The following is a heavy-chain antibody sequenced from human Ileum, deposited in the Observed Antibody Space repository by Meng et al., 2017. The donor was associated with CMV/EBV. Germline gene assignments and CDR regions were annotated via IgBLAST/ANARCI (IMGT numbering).Heavy chain of an antibody. CDR2: IYWDDDK. J-gene: IGHJ4*02. V-gene: IGHV2-5*02. Sequence: TLKDSCPTLLKPQQTLPLTCTSSCVPLTRSGMGVGWIRQPPGKALEWLALIYWDDDKRYSPSLNNRLTITKDASKNQVVLSMTSMGPVDTATYYCAQTGPVRDYFQSWGQGTLVTVSS. D-gene: IGHD1-1*01. CDR1: CVPLTRSGMG. CDR3: AQTGPVRDYFQS.